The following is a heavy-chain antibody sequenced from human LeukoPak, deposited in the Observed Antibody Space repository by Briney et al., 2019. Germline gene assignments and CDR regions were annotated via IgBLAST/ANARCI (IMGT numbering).Heavy chain of an antibody. Sequence: PGGSLRLSCAASGFTFSSYAMHWVRQAPGKGLEWVAVISYDGSNKYYADSVKGRFTISRDNSKNTLYLQMSSLRVEDTAVYYCTRRPYSSSWYYFDYWGQGTLVTVSS. CDR2: ISYDGSNK. D-gene: IGHD6-13*01. V-gene: IGHV3-30-3*01. CDR3: TRRPYSSSWYYFDY. J-gene: IGHJ4*02. CDR1: GFTFSSYA.